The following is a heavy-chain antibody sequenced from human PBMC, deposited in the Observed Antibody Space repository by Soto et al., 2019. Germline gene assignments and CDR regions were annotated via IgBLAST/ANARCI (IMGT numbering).Heavy chain of an antibody. J-gene: IGHJ3*02. V-gene: IGHV4-59*08. CDR2: IYYSGST. CDR3: ARHIWTGYYGKGDAFDI. CDR1: GGSISSYY. Sequence: QVQLQESGPGLVKPSETLSLTCTVSGGSISSYYWSWIRQPPGKGLEWIGYIYYSGSTNYNPSLKSRITISVDTSKNRFSLKLSSVTAADTAVYYCARHIWTGYYGKGDAFDIWGQGTMVTVSS. D-gene: IGHD3-9*01.